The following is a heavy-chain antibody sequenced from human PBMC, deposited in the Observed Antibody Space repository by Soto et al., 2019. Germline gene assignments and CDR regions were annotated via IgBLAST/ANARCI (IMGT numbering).Heavy chain of an antibody. V-gene: IGHV3-30-3*01. CDR2: ISYDGSNK. J-gene: IGHJ6*02. CDR1: GFTFSSYA. D-gene: IGHD2-15*01. Sequence: XVSLRLSCAASGFTFSSYAKHGVRQAPGKGLEWVAVISYDGSNKYYADSVKGRFTISRDNSKNTLYLQMNSLRAEDTAVYYCARDGGYCRGGSCYSNRYYYYGMDVWGQGTTVTVSS. CDR3: ARDGGYCRGGSCYSNRYYYYGMDV.